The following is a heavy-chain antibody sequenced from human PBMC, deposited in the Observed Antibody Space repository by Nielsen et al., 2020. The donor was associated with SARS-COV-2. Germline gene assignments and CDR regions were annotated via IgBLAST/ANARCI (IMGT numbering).Heavy chain of an antibody. CDR2: ISGSGGST. Sequence: GESLKISCAASGFTFSSYGMHWVRQAPGKGLEWVSAISGSGGSTYYADSVKGRFTISRDNSKNTLYLQMNSLRAEDTAVYYCARYVNGMDVWGQGTTVTVSS. J-gene: IGHJ6*02. CDR3: ARYVNGMDV. D-gene: IGHD3-16*01. CDR1: GFTFSSYG. V-gene: IGHV3-23*01.